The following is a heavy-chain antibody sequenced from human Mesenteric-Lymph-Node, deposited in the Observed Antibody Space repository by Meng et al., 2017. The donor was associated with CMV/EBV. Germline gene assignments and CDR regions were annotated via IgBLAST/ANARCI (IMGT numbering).Heavy chain of an antibody. Sequence: GESLKISCAASGFTFSSYAMHWVRQAPGKGLEWVAVISYDGSNKYYADSVKGRFTISRDNSKNTLYLQMNSLRVEDTAVYYCAKPEGDYDYGMDVWGQGTTVTVSS. CDR2: ISYDGSNK. V-gene: IGHV3-30-3*01. CDR3: AKPEGDYDYGMDV. CDR1: GFTFSSYA. J-gene: IGHJ6*02.